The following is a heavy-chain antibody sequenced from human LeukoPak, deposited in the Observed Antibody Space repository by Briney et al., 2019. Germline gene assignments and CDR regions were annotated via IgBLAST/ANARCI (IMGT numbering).Heavy chain of an antibody. CDR3: ARSRGGYCSSTSCSRFDY. CDR1: GGSISSGGYY. V-gene: IGHV4-31*03. J-gene: IGHJ4*02. Sequence: SETLSLTCTVSGGSISSGGYYWSWIPQHPGKGLEWIGYIYYSGNTYYNPSLKSRVIISVDTSKNQFSLKLSSVTAADTAVYYCARSRGGYCSSTSCSRFDYWGQGTLVTVSP. CDR2: IYYSGNT. D-gene: IGHD2-2*01.